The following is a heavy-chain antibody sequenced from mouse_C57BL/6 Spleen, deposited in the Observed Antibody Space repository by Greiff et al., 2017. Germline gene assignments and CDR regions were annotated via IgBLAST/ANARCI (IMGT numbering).Heavy chain of an antibody. D-gene: IGHD2-4*01. J-gene: IGHJ2*01. CDR2: ISYDGSN. V-gene: IGHV3-6*01. Sequence: EVQLQESGPGLVKPSQSLSLTCSVTGYSITSGYYWNWIRQFPGNKLEWMGYISYDGSNNYNPSLKNRISITRDTSKNQFFLKLNSVTTEDTATYYGARGDYDYDEYYFDYWGQGTTLTVSS. CDR3: ARGDYDYDEYYFDY. CDR1: GYSITSGYY.